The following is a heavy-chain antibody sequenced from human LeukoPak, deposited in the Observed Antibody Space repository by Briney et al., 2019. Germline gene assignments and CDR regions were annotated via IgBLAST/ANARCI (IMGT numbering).Heavy chain of an antibody. CDR1: GFTFSSHW. Sequence: PGGSLRLSCAASGFTFSSHWMHWVRQAPGKGLVWVSRIDYDGTTTAYADSVKGRFTISRDNAKNTLYLEMNSLRAEDSAVYYCARVALGYDVDYWGQGTLVTASS. CDR2: IDYDGTTT. J-gene: IGHJ4*02. CDR3: ARVALGYDVDY. V-gene: IGHV3-74*01. D-gene: IGHD3-22*01.